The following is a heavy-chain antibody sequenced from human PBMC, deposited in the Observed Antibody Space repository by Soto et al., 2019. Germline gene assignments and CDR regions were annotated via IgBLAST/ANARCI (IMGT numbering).Heavy chain of an antibody. CDR3: ARNAHYDSSRPFDY. Sequence: QVQLQESGPGLVRPSQTLSLTCTVSVGSISRGGYYWSWIRQHPGKGLEWIGHIYFSGSTYYNPSRKSRVTISVNTSKNQFSLKLSSVTAADTAVYYCARNAHYDSSRPFDYWGQGTPVTVSS. CDR2: IYFSGST. V-gene: IGHV4-31*03. CDR1: VGSISRGGYY. J-gene: IGHJ4*02. D-gene: IGHD3-22*01.